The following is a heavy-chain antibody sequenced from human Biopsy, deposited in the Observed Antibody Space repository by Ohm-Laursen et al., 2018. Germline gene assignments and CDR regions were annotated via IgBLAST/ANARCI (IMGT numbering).Heavy chain of an antibody. CDR1: GGSISSGGSY. D-gene: IGHD3-16*01. Sequence: TLSLTCTVSGGSISSGGSYWSWIRQRPGKGLEWIGYIFNSANTYYNPSLKNLITISGDTSKSQFSLKLNSVTAADTALYYCTRAGGGKIYGLWGQGTLVTVSS. J-gene: IGHJ4*02. CDR2: IFNSANT. CDR3: TRAGGGKIYGL. V-gene: IGHV4-31*01.